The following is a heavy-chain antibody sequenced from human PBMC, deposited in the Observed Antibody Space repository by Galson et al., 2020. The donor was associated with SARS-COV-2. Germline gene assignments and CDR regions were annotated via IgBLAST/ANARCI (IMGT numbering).Heavy chain of an antibody. CDR2: IYFTGSA. D-gene: IGHD6-13*01. J-gene: IGHJ3*02. Sequence: ETSETLSLTCNVSGGSISSEGYYWGWIRQHPGKGLEWIAYIYFTGSAYYNPSLKSRVTISVDTSKNQFSLRLSSVTAADTAVYYCARDNRVAAANRGAFDIWGQGTVVTVSS. V-gene: IGHV4-31*03. CDR1: GGSISSEGYY. CDR3: ARDNRVAAANRGAFDI.